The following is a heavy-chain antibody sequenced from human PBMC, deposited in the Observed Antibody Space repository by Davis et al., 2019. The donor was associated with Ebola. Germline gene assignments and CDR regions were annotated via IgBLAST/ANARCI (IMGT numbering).Heavy chain of an antibody. Sequence: PGGSLRLSCAASGFVFSSYVMTWVRQAPGKGLEWVANIKQDGSEKYYVDSVKGRFTISRDNPKNSLYLQMNSLRAEDTAVYYCARDPSTFRRVHFDYWGQGTLITVSS. CDR3: ARDPSTFRRVHFDY. V-gene: IGHV3-7*03. CDR2: IKQDGSEK. J-gene: IGHJ4*02. CDR1: GFVFSSYV.